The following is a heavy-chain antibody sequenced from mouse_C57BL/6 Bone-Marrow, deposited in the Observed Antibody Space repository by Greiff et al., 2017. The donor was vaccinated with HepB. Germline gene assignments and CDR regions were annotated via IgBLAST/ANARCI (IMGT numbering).Heavy chain of an antibody. CDR2: INPYNGGT. D-gene: IGHD2-4*01. Sequence: VKQSHGKSLEWIGVINPYNGGTSYNQKFKGKATLTVDKSSSTAYMELNSLTSEDSAVYYCASRGDYDGFAYWGQGTLVTVSA. J-gene: IGHJ3*01. CDR3: ASRGDYDGFAY. V-gene: IGHV1-19*01.